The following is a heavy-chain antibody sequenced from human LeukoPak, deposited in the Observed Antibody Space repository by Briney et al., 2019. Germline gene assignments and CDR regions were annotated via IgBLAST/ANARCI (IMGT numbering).Heavy chain of an antibody. D-gene: IGHD2/OR15-2a*01. CDR1: GFSFTRYS. CDR2: ISGSGNAK. CDR3: ARDHVYALDY. Sequence: PGGSLRLSCAASGFSFTRYSMNWVRQAPGKGLEWVSYISGSGNAKHYIDSVKGRFTISRDNAKNALYLQMNSLRAEDTAVYFCARDHVYALDYWGQGTQVTVSS. V-gene: IGHV3-48*01. J-gene: IGHJ4*02.